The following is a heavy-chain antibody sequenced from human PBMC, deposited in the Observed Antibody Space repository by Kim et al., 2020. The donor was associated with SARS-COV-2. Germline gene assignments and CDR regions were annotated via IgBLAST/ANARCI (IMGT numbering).Heavy chain of an antibody. V-gene: IGHV3-21*01. Sequence: IYYADSLKGRFTISRDNAKNSLYLQMNGLRAEDTAVYYCAGDRFLGSSPDCWGQGTLSPSPQ. CDR3: AGDRFLGSSPDC. D-gene: IGHD3-3*01. J-gene: IGHJ4*02. CDR2: I.